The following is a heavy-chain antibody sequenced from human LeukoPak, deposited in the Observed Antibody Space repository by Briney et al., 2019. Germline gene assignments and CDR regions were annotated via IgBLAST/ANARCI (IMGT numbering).Heavy chain of an antibody. CDR1: RYTFTSYY. CDR2: INPSGGST. J-gene: IGHJ4*02. CDR3: ARGGTYYYDSSGLIYFDY. V-gene: IGHV1-46*01. Sequence: ASVKVSCKASRYTFTSYYMHWVRPAPGQGLEWMGIINPSGGSTSYAQTFQGRVTMTRDTSTSTVYMEPSSLTSEDTAVFYRARGGTYYYDSSGLIYFDYWGQGTLVTVSS. D-gene: IGHD3-22*01.